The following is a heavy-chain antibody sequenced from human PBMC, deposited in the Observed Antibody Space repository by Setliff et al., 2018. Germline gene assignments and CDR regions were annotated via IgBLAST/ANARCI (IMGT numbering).Heavy chain of an antibody. CDR2: IIHSGST. D-gene: IGHD6-19*01. Sequence: PSETLSLTCTVSGGSISSGDYYWSWIRQPPGKRLEWIGEIIHSGSTNYNPSLKSRVTISMDTSKNQFSLKLSSVTAADTAIYYCARTIPLANYGNWFDPWGQGTLVTVSS. V-gene: IGHV4-30-4*08. CDR3: ARTIPLANYGNWFDP. CDR1: GGSISSGDYY. J-gene: IGHJ5*02.